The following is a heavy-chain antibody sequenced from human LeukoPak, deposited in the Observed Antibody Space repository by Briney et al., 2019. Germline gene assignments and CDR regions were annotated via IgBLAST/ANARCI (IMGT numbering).Heavy chain of an antibody. V-gene: IGHV3-9*01. CDR3: AKGATRWLQPTIDY. D-gene: IGHD5-24*01. Sequence: GGSLRLSCAASGFTFDDYAMHWVRQAPGKGLEWVSGISWNSGSIGYADSVKGRFTISRDNAMNSLYLQMNSLRAEDTALYYCAKGATRWLQPTIDYWGQGTLVTVSS. CDR2: ISWNSGSI. J-gene: IGHJ4*02. CDR1: GFTFDDYA.